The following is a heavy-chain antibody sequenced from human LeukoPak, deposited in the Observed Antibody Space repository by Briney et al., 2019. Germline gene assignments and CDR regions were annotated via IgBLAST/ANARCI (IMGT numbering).Heavy chain of an antibody. J-gene: IGHJ4*02. CDR3: ARMVGRYFDY. CDR1: GGSISSYY. CDR2: IDNSGSA. D-gene: IGHD3-10*02. V-gene: IGHV4-59*01. Sequence: SEALSLTCTVSGGSISSYYWSWIRQPPGKDLEWIAYIDNSGSANYNPSLKTRATISLDTSKNQFSLKLTSVTAADTAVYYCARMVGRYFDYWGQGTMVTVCS.